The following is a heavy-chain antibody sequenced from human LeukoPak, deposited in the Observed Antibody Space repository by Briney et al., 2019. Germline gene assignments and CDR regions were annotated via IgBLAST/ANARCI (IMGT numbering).Heavy chain of an antibody. CDR2: ISGSGGST. Sequence: GGSLRLSCAASGFTFSSYAMSWVRQAPGKGLEWVSAISGSGGSTYYADSVKGRFTISRDNSKNTLYLQMNSLRAEGTAVYYCAKDHITMIVVVIGHYFDYWGQGTLVTVSS. CDR3: AKDHITMIVVVIGHYFDY. CDR1: GFTFSSYA. V-gene: IGHV3-23*01. D-gene: IGHD3-22*01. J-gene: IGHJ4*02.